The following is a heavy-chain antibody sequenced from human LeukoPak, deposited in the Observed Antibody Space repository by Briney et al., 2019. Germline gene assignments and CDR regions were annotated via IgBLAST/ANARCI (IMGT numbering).Heavy chain of an antibody. CDR1: GGSVSSESYN. CDR3: ARGVGGVREGFDI. Sequence: SETLSLTCTVSGGSVSSESYNWTWIRQPPGKGLEWIAYIFTGGSSYYNPSLKSRVTISVDTSKNQFSLKLNSVTAADTAQYHCARGVGGVREGFDIWGQGTMATVSS. D-gene: IGHD3-16*01. CDR2: IFTGGSS. J-gene: IGHJ3*02. V-gene: IGHV4-61*01.